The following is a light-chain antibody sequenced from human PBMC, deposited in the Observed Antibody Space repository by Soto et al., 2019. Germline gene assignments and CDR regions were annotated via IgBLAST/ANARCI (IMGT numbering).Light chain of an antibody. V-gene: IGLV1-40*01. CDR3: QSNDSSLSVV. J-gene: IGLJ2*01. CDR2: GST. Sequence: QSVLTQPPSVSGAPGQRVTISCTGSSSNIGAGYDVHWYQQVPGTAPKLLIYGSTNRPSGVPDRFSGSKSGTSASLAITGLQAEDEADYYCQSNDSSLSVVFGGGTKLTVL. CDR1: SSNIGAGYD.